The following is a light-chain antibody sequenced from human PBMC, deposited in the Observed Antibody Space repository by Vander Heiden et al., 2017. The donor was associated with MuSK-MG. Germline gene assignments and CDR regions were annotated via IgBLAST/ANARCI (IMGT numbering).Light chain of an antibody. CDR3: QHYYNYAFT. J-gene: IGKJ3*01. Sequence: AIRMTQSPSSFSASTGDRVTITCRTSEGVGSYLAWYQQKPGPAPKLLIYAASTLQSGVPSRFSGSGSGTDFTLTISCLQSEDFGTYYCQHYYNYAFTFGPGTRVDFK. CDR1: EGVGSY. CDR2: AAS. V-gene: IGKV1-8*01.